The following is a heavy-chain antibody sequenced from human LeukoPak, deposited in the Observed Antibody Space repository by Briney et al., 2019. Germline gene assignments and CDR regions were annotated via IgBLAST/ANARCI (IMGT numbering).Heavy chain of an antibody. J-gene: IGHJ5*02. CDR1: GDSISSGDDW. V-gene: IGHV4-30-4*01. CDR3: ARVWFGESDNWFDP. CDR2: IYYSGST. D-gene: IGHD3-10*01. Sequence: PAETLSLTCTVSGDSISSGDDWWRWVRQPPGKGLEWIGYIYYSGSTSYNPSLKSRVTISVAPSKNQFSLKLSSVTAADTAVYYCARVWFGESDNWFDPWGQGTLVAVSS.